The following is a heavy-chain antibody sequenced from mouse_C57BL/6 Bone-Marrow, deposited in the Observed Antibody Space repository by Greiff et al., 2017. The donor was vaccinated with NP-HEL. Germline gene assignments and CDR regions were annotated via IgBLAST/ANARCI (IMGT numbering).Heavy chain of an antibody. Sequence: EVQLVESGGGLVKPGGSLKLSCAASGFTFSDYGMHWVRQAPEKGLEWVAYISSGSSTIYYADTVKGRFTISRDNAKNTLFLQMTSLRSEYTAMYYCARRYRGLYYYAMDYWGQGTSVTVSS. CDR3: ARRYRGLYYYAMDY. CDR2: ISSGSSTI. V-gene: IGHV5-17*01. D-gene: IGHD2-12*01. CDR1: GFTFSDYG. J-gene: IGHJ4*01.